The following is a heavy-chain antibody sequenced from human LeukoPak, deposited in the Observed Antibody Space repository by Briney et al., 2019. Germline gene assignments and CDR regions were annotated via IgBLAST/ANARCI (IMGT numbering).Heavy chain of an antibody. CDR1: GGSISSYY. D-gene: IGHD2-21*01. CDR3: ARDCAPSAGVDY. V-gene: IGHV4-59*01. Sequence: SETLSLTCTVSGGSISSYYWSWIRQPPGKGLEWIGYIYYSGSTNYNPSLKSRVTISVDTSKNQFSLKLSSVTAADTTVYYCARDCAPSAGVDYWGQGTLVTVSS. CDR2: IYYSGST. J-gene: IGHJ4*02.